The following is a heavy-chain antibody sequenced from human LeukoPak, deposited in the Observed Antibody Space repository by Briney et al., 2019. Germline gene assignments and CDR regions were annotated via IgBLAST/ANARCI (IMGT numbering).Heavy chain of an antibody. CDR2: VDTSGRA. Sequence: SETLSLTCDVSGASVRSYYWGWIRQAPGKRLEWIGRVDTSGRANYNPSLRTRASISVDTSKNQFSLKVTSVTAADTAVYFCAGASGFTETTWDFGVWGQGALVIVSS. D-gene: IGHD4-17*01. J-gene: IGHJ4*02. CDR3: AGASGFTETTWDFGV. CDR1: GASVRSYY. V-gene: IGHV4-4*07.